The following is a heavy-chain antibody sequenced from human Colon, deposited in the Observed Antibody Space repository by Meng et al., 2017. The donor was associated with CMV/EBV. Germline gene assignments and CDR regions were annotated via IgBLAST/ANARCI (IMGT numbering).Heavy chain of an antibody. Sequence: SETLSLTCTVSGGSTSSSSYYWGWIRQPPGKGLEWIGSIYHSGSTYYNPSLKSRVTISVDTSKNQFSLKLTSVTAADTAVYYCAREMVSGSGSNYVLGTRTGLDYWGQGTLVTVSS. V-gene: IGHV4-39*07. CDR3: AREMVSGSGSNYVLGTRTGLDY. D-gene: IGHD1-26*01. J-gene: IGHJ4*02. CDR1: GGSTSSSSYY. CDR2: IYHSGST.